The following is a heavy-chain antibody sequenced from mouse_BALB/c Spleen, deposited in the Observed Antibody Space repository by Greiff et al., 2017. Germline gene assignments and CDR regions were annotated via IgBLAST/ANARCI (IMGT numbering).Heavy chain of an antibody. V-gene: IGHV2-9*02. J-gene: IGHJ3*01. CDR2: IWAGGST. D-gene: IGHD1-2*01. Sequence: QVQLQQSGPGLVAPSQSLSITCTVSGFSLTGYGVNWVRQPPGKGLEWLGVIWAGGSTNYNSALMSRLSISKDNSKSQVFLKMNSLQTDDTAMYYCAREVTTAPAWFAYWGQGTLVTVSA. CDR3: AREVTTAPAWFAY. CDR1: GFSLTGYG.